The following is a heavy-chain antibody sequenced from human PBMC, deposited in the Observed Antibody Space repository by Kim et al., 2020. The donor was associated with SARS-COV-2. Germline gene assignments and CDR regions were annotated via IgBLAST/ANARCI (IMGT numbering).Heavy chain of an antibody. J-gene: IGHJ6*02. V-gene: IGHV5-51*01. Sequence: GESLKISCKGSGYSFTSYWIGWVRQMPGKGLEWMGIIYPGDSDTRYSPSFQGQVTISADKSISTAYLQWSSLKASDTAVYYCARLGWLQSTTQFPSGMDVWGQGTTVTVSS. D-gene: IGHD1-26*01. CDR3: ARLGWLQSTTQFPSGMDV. CDR2: IYPGDSDT. CDR1: GYSFTSYW.